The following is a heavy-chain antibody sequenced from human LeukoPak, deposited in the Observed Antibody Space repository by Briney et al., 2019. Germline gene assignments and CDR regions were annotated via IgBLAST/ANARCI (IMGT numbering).Heavy chain of an antibody. V-gene: IGHV4-34*01. CDR1: GGSFSGYY. J-gene: IGHJ3*02. Sequence: SETLSLTCAVYGGSFSGYYWSWIRQPPGKGLEWIGEINHSGSTNYNPSLKSRVTISVDTSKNQFSLKLSAVTAADTTVYYCARGLFGELLWGNAFDIWGQGTMVTVSS. CDR2: INHSGST. CDR3: ARGLFGELLWGNAFDI. D-gene: IGHD3-10*01.